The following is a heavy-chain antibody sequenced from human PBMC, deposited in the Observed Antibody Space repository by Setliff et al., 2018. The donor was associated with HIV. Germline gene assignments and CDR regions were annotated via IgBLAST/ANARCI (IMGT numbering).Heavy chain of an antibody. Sequence: GGSLRLSCAASTISTLSVSLNYMSWVRQAPGKGLEYVSIIYGDDSTYYADSVKGRFTIYRDNSENTLYLHMSSLRAEDTAVYYCARPHSRNYQHAFDIWGPGTMVTVSS. V-gene: IGHV3-66*02. CDR3: ARPHSRNYQHAFDI. J-gene: IGHJ3*02. CDR2: IYGDDST. D-gene: IGHD6-13*01. CDR1: TISTLSVSLNY.